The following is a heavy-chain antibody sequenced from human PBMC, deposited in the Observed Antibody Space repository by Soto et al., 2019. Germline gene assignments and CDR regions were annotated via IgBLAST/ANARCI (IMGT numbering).Heavy chain of an antibody. D-gene: IGHD3-22*01. CDR1: GITISNYP. CDR3: VKDDGGYPSTAPH. V-gene: IGHV3-23*01. J-gene: IGHJ4*02. CDR2: ISGSGDRT. Sequence: QLLESGGGLVQPGGSLRLSCAASGITISNYPMSWVRQAPGKGLDWVSGISGSGDRTYYADSAKGRFTISKDISKNSLSLQLDSLRVEDTAVYFCVKDDGGYPSTAPHWGQGTLVTVSS.